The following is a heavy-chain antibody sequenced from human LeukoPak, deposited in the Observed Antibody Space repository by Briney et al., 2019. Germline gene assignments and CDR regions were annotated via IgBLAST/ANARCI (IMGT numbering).Heavy chain of an antibody. V-gene: IGHV1-46*01. Sequence: ASVKVSCKASGYTFTSYYMHWVRQAPGQGLEWMGIINPSGGSTSYAQKFQGRVTTTTDTSTSTAYLELRSLRSDDTAMYYCARAAPAGIAPNWFDPWGQGTLVTVSS. D-gene: IGHD6-13*01. CDR2: INPSGGST. CDR1: GYTFTSYY. J-gene: IGHJ5*02. CDR3: ARAAPAGIAPNWFDP.